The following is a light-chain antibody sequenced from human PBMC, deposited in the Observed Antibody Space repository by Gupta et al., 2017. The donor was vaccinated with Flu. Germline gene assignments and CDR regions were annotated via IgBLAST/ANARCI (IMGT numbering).Light chain of an antibody. V-gene: IGLV2-8*01. CDR1: SSDVGGYNF. CDR3: SSYAGSNNFGV. CDR2: DVT. J-gene: IGLJ1*01. Sequence: VTISCTGTSSDVGGYNFVSWYQQHPGKAPKLMIYDVTKRPSGVPDRFSGSKSGNTASLTVSGLQAEDEADYYCSSYAGSNNFGVFGTGTKVTVL.